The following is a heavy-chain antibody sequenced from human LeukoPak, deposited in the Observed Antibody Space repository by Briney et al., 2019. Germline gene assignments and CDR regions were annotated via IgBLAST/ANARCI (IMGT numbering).Heavy chain of an antibody. CDR1: GFTFSDYY. D-gene: IGHD3-10*01. CDR3: AREGYYGSGLYYYYYMDV. J-gene: IGHJ6*03. CDR2: ISSSGSTI. Sequence: PGGSLRHSCAASGFTFSDYYMSWIRQAPGKGLEWVSYISSSGSTIYYADSVKGRFTISRDNAKNSLYLQMNSLRAEDTAVYYCAREGYYGSGLYYYYYMDVWGKGTTVTVSS. V-gene: IGHV3-11*04.